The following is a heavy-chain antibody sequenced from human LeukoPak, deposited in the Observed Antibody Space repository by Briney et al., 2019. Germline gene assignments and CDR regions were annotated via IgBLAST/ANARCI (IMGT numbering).Heavy chain of an antibody. V-gene: IGHV1-2*02. J-gene: IGHJ4*02. D-gene: IGHD7-27*01. CDR1: GYTFISYG. CDR2: INPNSGGT. CDR3: ARGGNWGSFDY. Sequence: ASVKVSCKASGYTFISYGISWVRQAPGQGLEWMGWINPNSGGTNYAQKFQGRVTMTRDTSISTAYMELSRLRSDDTAVYYCARGGNWGSFDYWGQGTLVTVSS.